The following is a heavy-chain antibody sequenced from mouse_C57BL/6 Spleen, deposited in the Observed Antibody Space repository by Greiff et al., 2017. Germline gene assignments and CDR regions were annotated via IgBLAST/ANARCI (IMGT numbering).Heavy chain of an antibody. V-gene: IGHV5-6*01. CDR3: ARRKYCDEESRYDFDC. D-gene: IGHD2-12*01. CDR1: GFTFSSYG. CDR2: ISSGGSYT. Sequence: EVQGVESGGDLVKPGGSLKLSCAASGFTFSSYGMSWVRQTPDKRLEWVATISSGGSYTYYPDSVKGRFTISRDNAKNTLYLQMSSLKSEDTAMYCGARRKYCDEESRYDFDCWGQGTTLTVSS. J-gene: IGHJ2*01.